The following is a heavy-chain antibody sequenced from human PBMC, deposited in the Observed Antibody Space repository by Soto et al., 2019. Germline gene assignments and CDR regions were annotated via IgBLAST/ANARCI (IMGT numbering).Heavy chain of an antibody. J-gene: IGHJ6*03. D-gene: IGHD5-18*01. CDR2: ISWNSGSI. Sequence: SMRLSCAAAGVTCADYAMHCVRQAPGKGLEWVSGISWNSGSIGYADSVKGRFTISRDNAKNSLYLQMNSLRAEDTALYYCAKDMRGYSYGRPAYYYYYYYMDVRGKGTTVTVPS. CDR1: GVTCADYA. V-gene: IGHV3-9*01. CDR3: AKDMRGYSYGRPAYYYYYYYMDV.